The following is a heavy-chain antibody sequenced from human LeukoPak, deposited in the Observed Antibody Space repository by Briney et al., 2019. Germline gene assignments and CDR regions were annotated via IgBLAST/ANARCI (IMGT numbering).Heavy chain of an antibody. J-gene: IGHJ4*02. CDR1: GGSISSYY. Sequence: SETLSLTCSVSGGSISSYYWTWMRQSPGKGLEWIGCISSGGITNYNPSLNTRVTISIDMSKNQFSLKLSSVTAADTAVYSCARGRNYYDIRGYYVFDYWGQGTLVTVSS. CDR3: ARGRNYYDIRGYYVFDY. CDR2: ISSGGIT. D-gene: IGHD3-22*01. V-gene: IGHV4-59*01.